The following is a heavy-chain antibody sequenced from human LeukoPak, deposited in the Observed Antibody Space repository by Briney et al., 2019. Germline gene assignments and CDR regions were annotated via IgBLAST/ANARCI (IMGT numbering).Heavy chain of an antibody. CDR3: ARVTGYGSGTRFDP. CDR1: GFTFSDYY. J-gene: IGHJ5*02. D-gene: IGHD3-10*01. CDR2: ISSSGSTI. V-gene: IGHV3-11*01. Sequence: GGSLRLSCAASGFTFSDYYMSWIRQAPGKGLEWGSYISSSGSTIYYADSVKGRFTISRDNAKNSLYLQMNSLRAEDTAVYYCARVTGYGSGTRFDPWGQGTLVPVSS.